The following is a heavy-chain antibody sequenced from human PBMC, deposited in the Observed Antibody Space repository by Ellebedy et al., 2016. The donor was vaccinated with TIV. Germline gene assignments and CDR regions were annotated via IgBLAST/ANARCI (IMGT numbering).Heavy chain of an antibody. J-gene: IGHJ4*02. CDR1: GFTFSDYY. Sequence: GESLKISXAASGFTFSDYYMSWIRQAPGKGLEWVSYISSSGSTIYYADSVKGRFTISRDNAKNSLYLQMNSLRAEDTAVYYCARDRYDFWSGYWIDYWGQGTLVTVSS. D-gene: IGHD3-3*01. CDR2: ISSSGSTI. V-gene: IGHV3-11*04. CDR3: ARDRYDFWSGYWIDY.